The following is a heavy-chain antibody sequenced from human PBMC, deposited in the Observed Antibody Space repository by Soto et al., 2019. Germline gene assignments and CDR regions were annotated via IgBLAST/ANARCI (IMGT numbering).Heavy chain of an antibody. J-gene: IGHJ6*02. CDR2: ISGSGGST. CDR1: GFTFSSYA. Sequence: GESLKISCAASGFTFSSYAMSWVRQAPGKGLEWVSAISGSGGSTYYADSVKGRFTISRDNSKNTLYLQMNSLRAEDTAVYYCAKDRDSSSWYYYYGMDVWGQGTTVTVSS. V-gene: IGHV3-23*01. CDR3: AKDRDSSSWYYYYGMDV. D-gene: IGHD6-13*01.